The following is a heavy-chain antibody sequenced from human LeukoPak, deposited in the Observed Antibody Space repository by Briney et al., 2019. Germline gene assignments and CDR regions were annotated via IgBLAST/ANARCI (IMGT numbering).Heavy chain of an antibody. V-gene: IGHV1-3*01. CDR1: GYTFTSYA. CDR2: INAGNGNT. CDR3: ARDFCCGDPSFDY. J-gene: IGHJ4*02. D-gene: IGHD2-21*02. Sequence: ASVKVSCKASGYTFTSYAMHWVRQAPGQRLEWMGWINAGNGNTKYSQKFQGRVTITRDTSASTAYVELSSLRSEDTAVYYCARDFCCGDPSFDYWGQGTLVTVSS.